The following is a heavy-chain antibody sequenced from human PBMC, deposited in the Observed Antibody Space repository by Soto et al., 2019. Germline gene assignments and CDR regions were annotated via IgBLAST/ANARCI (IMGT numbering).Heavy chain of an antibody. Sequence: SLRLSCAASGFTFSSYWMSWVRQAPGKGLEWVANIKQDGSEKYYVDSVKGRFTISRDNAKNSLYLQMNSLRAEDTAVYYCARFRLPYDSSGYYGYWGQGTLVTVSS. CDR2: IKQDGSEK. CDR1: GFTFSSYW. V-gene: IGHV3-7*01. D-gene: IGHD3-22*01. J-gene: IGHJ4*02. CDR3: ARFRLPYDSSGYYGY.